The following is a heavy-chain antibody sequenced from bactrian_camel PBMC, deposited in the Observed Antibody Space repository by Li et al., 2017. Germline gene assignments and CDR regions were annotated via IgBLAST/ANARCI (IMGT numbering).Heavy chain of an antibody. CDR2: ISTGGIST. J-gene: IGHJ6*01. CDR3: AADLNPATWTGYPCSRIFHIGY. CDR1: GHTFSSNNC. Sequence: VQLVESGGGSVQAGGSLRLSCSASGHTFSSNNCLAWFRQTPGKEREGVAAISTGGISTYYADSVKGRFTISKDNAKNTLYLQMNNLKPEDSAVYYCAADLNPATWTGYPCSRIFHIGYWGQGTQVTVS. D-gene: IGHD3*01. V-gene: IGHV3S1*01.